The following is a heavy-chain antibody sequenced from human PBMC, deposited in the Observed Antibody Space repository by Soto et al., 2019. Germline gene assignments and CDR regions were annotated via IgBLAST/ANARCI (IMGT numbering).Heavy chain of an antibody. J-gene: IGHJ4*02. CDR2: ISGSGGST. CDR3: AKDFPRLRILEWLSSSDY. D-gene: IGHD3-3*01. V-gene: IGHV3-23*01. Sequence: PGGSLRLSCAASGFTFSSYAMSWVRQAPGKGLEWVSAISGSGGSTYYADSVKGRFTISRDNSKNTLYLQMNSLRAEDTAVYYCAKDFPRLRILEWLSSSDYWGQGTLVTVSS. CDR1: GFTFSSYA.